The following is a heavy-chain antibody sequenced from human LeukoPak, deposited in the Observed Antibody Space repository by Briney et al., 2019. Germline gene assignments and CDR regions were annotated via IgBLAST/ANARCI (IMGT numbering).Heavy chain of an antibody. CDR1: GFTFDDHT. CDR2: ISWDGGST. Sequence: GGSLRLSCAASGFTFDDHTMHWVRQAPGKGLEWVSLISWDGGSTYYADSVKGRFTISRDNSKNSLYLQMNSLRTEDTALYYCAKDMRITMIEGIQHWGQGTLVTVSS. D-gene: IGHD3-22*01. J-gene: IGHJ1*01. CDR3: AKDMRITMIEGIQH. V-gene: IGHV3-43*01.